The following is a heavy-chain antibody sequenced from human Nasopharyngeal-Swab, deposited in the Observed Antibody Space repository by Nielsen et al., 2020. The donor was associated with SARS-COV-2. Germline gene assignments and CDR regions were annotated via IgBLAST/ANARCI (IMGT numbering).Heavy chain of an antibody. CDR2: IDYSGSI. J-gene: IGHJ4*02. D-gene: IGHD3-9*01. V-gene: IGHV4-30-4*01. Sequence: LRLSCTVSGDSISSGKDYWNWIRQTPGRGLEWIGYIDYSGSIDHNPSLKSRVTISVDTSKNQFSLKVNSVTAADTAVYYCARLGRYYDTLSGYARHFDYWGQGILVTVSS. CDR3: ARLGRYYDTLSGYARHFDY. CDR1: GDSISSGKDY.